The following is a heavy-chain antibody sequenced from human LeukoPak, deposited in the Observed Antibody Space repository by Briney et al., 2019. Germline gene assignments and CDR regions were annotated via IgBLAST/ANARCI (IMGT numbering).Heavy chain of an antibody. J-gene: IGHJ4*02. CDR2: ISSSGTTI. CDR1: GFTVSDNY. Sequence: GGSLRLSCAASGFTVSDNYMSWVRQAPGKGLEWVSYISSSGTTIYYADSVKGRFTISRDSAKNSLDLQMNSLRAEDTAVYYCAREDSSGWYAFDYWGQGTLVTVSS. CDR3: AREDSSGWYAFDY. D-gene: IGHD6-19*01. V-gene: IGHV3-11*04.